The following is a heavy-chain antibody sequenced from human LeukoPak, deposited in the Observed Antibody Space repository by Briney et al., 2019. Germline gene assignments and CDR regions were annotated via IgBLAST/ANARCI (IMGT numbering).Heavy chain of an antibody. Sequence: GALRLSRAASGFTFSSYGMSWVRQAPGKGLEWVSAISGSGGSTYYADSVKGRFTISRDNSKNTLYLQMNSLRAEDTAVYYCAKVAHSIVVVPAAIGYWGQGTLVTVSS. V-gene: IGHV3-23*01. CDR3: AKVAHSIVVVPAAIGY. CDR1: GFTFSSYG. D-gene: IGHD2-2*02. CDR2: ISGSGGST. J-gene: IGHJ4*02.